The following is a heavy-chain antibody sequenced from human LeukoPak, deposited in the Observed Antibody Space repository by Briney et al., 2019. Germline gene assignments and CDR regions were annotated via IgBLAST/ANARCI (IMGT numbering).Heavy chain of an antibody. D-gene: IGHD4-17*01. CDR2: IYHSGTT. Sequence: SETLSLTCAVSGAFITNSHWWSWARQPPGRGLEWIGEIYHSGTTNYNPSLKSRVTMSVDKSKNQFSLKLSSVTAADTAVYYCATYFYGEYGSYYFDYWGQGTLVTVSS. CDR1: GAFITNSHW. CDR3: ATYFYGEYGSYYFDY. J-gene: IGHJ4*02. V-gene: IGHV4-4*02.